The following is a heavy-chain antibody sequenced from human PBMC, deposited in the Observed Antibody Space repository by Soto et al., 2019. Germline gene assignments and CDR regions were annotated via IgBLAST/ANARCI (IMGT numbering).Heavy chain of an antibody. J-gene: IGHJ4*02. CDR1: GGSVSTYY. D-gene: IGHD3-3*01. CDR3: ARAGVGPFDY. V-gene: IGHV4-59*02. Sequence: QVQLQESGPGLLKPSETLSLTCTISGGSVSTYYWSWIRQPPGKELEWIGLTSYSGNTNYNTSLKSRVAMAVDTSKNQFSLTLSSVTAADTAVYYCARAGVGPFDYWGQGTLVTVSS. CDR2: TSYSGNT.